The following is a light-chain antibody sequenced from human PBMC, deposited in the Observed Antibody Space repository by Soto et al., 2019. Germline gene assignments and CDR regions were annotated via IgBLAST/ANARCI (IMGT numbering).Light chain of an antibody. Sequence: DIVMTQSPATLSVSPGQRATLSCRASQSISSNLAWYQQKPGQAPRLLIYGASTRATGIPARFSGSGSGTEFTLTLSSLQSEDFAVYYCQQYNDWPPWTFGQGTKVEI. CDR1: QSISSN. CDR3: QQYNDWPPWT. CDR2: GAS. J-gene: IGKJ1*01. V-gene: IGKV3-15*01.